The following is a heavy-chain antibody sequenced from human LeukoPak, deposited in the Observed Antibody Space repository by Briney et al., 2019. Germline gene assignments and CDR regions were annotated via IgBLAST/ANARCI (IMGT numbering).Heavy chain of an antibody. Sequence: SVKVSCKASGGTFSSYAISWVRQAPGQGLEWMGRIIPTFGTANYAQKFQGRVTITTDESTSTAYMELSSLRSEDTAVYYCASGVVPAAMNGMGYWGQGTLVTVSS. CDR2: IIPTFGTA. CDR3: ASGVVPAAMNGMGY. CDR1: GGTFSSYA. J-gene: IGHJ4*02. V-gene: IGHV1-69*05. D-gene: IGHD2-2*01.